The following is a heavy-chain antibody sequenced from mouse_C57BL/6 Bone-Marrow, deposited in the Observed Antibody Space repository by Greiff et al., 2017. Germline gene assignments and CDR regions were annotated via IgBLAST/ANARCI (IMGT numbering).Heavy chain of an antibody. D-gene: IGHD1-1*01. CDR2: IDTSDSET. CDR1: GYTFTSYW. V-gene: IGHV1-52*01. J-gene: IGHJ2*01. CDR3: ARGDYYYYFDY. Sequence: QVQLQQPGAELVRPGSSVKLSCKASGYTFTSYWMHWVKQRPIQGLEWIGNIDTSDSETPYNQKFKDKATLTVDKSSSTTYMQLSSLTTEDSAVFYCARGDYYYYFDYWGQGTTLTVST.